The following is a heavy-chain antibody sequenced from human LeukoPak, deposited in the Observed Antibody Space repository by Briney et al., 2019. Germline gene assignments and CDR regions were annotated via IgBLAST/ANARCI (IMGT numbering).Heavy chain of an antibody. D-gene: IGHD6-13*01. V-gene: IGHV3-23*01. CDR2: ISGSGGST. CDR3: AKGTWSVIAAAGSY. CDR1: GFTFSSYA. J-gene: IGHJ4*02. Sequence: GGSLRLSCAASGFTFSSYAMSWVRQAPGKGLEWVSAISGSGGSTYYADSVKGRFTISRDNSKNTLYLQMNSLRAEDTAVYYCAKGTWSVIAAAGSYWGQGTRVTVSA.